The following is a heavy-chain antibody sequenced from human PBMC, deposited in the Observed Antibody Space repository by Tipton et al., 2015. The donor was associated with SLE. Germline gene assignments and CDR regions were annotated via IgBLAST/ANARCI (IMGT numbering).Heavy chain of an antibody. V-gene: IGHV4-39*07. J-gene: IGHJ4*02. CDR1: GGSISSGSYY. Sequence: TLSLTCTVSGGSISSGSYYWSWIRQPPGKGLEWIGNIYHSGSTYYNPSLRSRVTVSVDTSKNQFSLNLSSVTAADTAVYYCARAIRTADSNYIDNWGPGTLVTVSS. D-gene: IGHD1-14*01. CDR3: ARAIRTADSNYIDN. CDR2: IYHSGST.